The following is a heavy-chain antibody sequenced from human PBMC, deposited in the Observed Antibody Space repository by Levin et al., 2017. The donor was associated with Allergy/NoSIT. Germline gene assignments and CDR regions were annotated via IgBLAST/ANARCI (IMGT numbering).Heavy chain of an antibody. CDR2: INPNSGGT. V-gene: IGHV1-2*02. CDR1: GYTFTGYY. Sequence: GESLKISCKASGYTFTGYYMHWVRQAPGQGLEWMGWINPNSGGTNYAQKFQGRVTMTRDTSISTAYMELSRLRSDDTAVYYCARGFFGYSYGYVNAPNTGMATFRGNIEGDYWGQGTLVTVSS. D-gene: IGHD5-18*01. CDR3: ARGFFGYSYGYVNAPNTGMATFRGNIEGDY. J-gene: IGHJ4*02.